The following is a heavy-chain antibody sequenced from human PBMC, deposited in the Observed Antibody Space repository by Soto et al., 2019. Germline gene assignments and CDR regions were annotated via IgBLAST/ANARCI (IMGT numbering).Heavy chain of an antibody. J-gene: IGHJ4*02. D-gene: IGHD3-16*01. CDR1: GYIIKNYW. CDR3: FRGGVTSRTFDY. Sequence: LKISCKASGYIIKNYWIGWVRQMPGQGLEWMGIIFPDDSDTRYSPSFQGHVTISVDKSISTAYVQWSSLKASDSAIYYRFRGGVTSRTFDYWGQGTLVTVSS. CDR2: IFPDDSDT. V-gene: IGHV5-51*01.